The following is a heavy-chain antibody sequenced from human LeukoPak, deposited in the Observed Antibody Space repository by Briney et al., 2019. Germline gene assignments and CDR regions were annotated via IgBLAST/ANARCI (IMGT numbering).Heavy chain of an antibody. Sequence: SETLSLTCAVYGGSFSDYYWSWIRQPPGKGLEWIGEINHSGSTNYNPSLKSRVTISGDTSKNQFSLKLSSVTAADTAVYYCARELYSSGYHDAFDIWGQGTMVIVSS. CDR3: ARELYSSGYHDAFDI. CDR1: GGSFSDYY. J-gene: IGHJ3*02. D-gene: IGHD3-22*01. CDR2: INHSGST. V-gene: IGHV4-34*01.